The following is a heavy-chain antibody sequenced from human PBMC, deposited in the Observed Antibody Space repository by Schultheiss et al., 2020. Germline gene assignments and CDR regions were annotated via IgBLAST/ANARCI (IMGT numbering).Heavy chain of an antibody. Sequence: GGSLRLSCAASGFTFGTYSMNWVRQAPGKGLEWVAVISYDGSNKYYADSVKGRFTISRDNAKNSLYLQMNSLRAEDTAVYYCARETYYYKDWGQGTLVTVSS. CDR2: ISYDGSNK. CDR1: GFTFGTYS. V-gene: IGHV3-30*03. CDR3: ARETYYYKD. D-gene: IGHD3-10*01. J-gene: IGHJ4*02.